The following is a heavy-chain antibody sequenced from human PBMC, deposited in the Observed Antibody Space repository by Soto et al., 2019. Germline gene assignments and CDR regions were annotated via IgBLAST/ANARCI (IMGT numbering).Heavy chain of an antibody. Sequence: SVKVSCKASGYTFTSYGISWVRQAPGQGLEWMGWISAYNGNTNYAQKLQGRVTMTTDTSTSTAYTEPRSLRSDDTDVYYCARDLVVTTYYFDYLGQGTLVTVSS. J-gene: IGHJ4*01. CDR2: ISAYNGNT. CDR3: ARDLVVTTYYFDY. V-gene: IGHV1-18*01. CDR1: GYTFTSYG. D-gene: IGHD4-4*01.